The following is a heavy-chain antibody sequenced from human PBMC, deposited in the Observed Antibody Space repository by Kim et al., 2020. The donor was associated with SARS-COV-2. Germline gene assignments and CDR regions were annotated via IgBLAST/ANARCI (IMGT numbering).Heavy chain of an antibody. V-gene: IGHV4-38-2*02. CDR3: ARDVVVVAARRDRSKYYYYGMDV. D-gene: IGHD2-15*01. J-gene: IGHJ6*02. CDR2: IYHSGST. Sequence: SETLSLTCTVSGYSISSGYYWGWIRQPPGKGLEWIGSIYHSGSTYYNPSLKSRVTISVDTSKNQFSLKLSSVTAADTAVYYCARDVVVVAARRDRSKYYYYGMDVLGQGTTVTVSS. CDR1: GYSISSGYY.